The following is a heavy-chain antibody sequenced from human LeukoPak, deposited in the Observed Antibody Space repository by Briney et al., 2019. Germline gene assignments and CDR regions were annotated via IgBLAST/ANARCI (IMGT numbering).Heavy chain of an antibody. J-gene: IGHJ3*02. D-gene: IGHD3-10*01. CDR3: AIVRGGFRYDI. CDR1: GFTVSSNY. Sequence: GGSLRLSCAASGFTVSSNYMSWVRQAPGKGLEWVSVIYSGGSTYYADSVKGRFTISRDNSKNTLYLQMNSLRAEDTAVYYCAIVRGGFRYDIWGQGTMVTVSS. V-gene: IGHV3-66*01. CDR2: IYSGGST.